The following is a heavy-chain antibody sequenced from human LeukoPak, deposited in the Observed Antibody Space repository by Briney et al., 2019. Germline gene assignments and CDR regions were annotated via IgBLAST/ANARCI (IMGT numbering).Heavy chain of an antibody. Sequence: PGGSLRLSCAASGFTFSSYGMHWVRQAPGKGLEWVSLISYHGSNKYCADSVKGRFTISRDNSKNTLYLQMHSLRAEDTAVYYCANPKVEYSSSSFDYWGQGTLVTVSS. CDR1: GFTFSSYG. CDR3: ANPKVEYSSSSFDY. V-gene: IGHV3-30*18. CDR2: ISYHGSNK. J-gene: IGHJ4*02. D-gene: IGHD6-6*01.